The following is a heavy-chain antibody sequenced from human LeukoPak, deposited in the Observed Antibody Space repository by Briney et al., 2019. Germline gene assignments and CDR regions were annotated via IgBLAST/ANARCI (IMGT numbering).Heavy chain of an antibody. D-gene: IGHD3-9*01. CDR1: GGSISTYY. J-gene: IGHJ5*02. Sequence: SETLSLTCTVSGGSISTYYWNWIRQPPGKGLEWIGYIDYSGSTNYNPPLKSRVTISVDTSKNQFSLKLSSVTAADTAVYYCAGSKFYNWFDPWAREPWSPSPQ. CDR3: AGSKFYNWFDP. V-gene: IGHV4-59*08. CDR2: IDYSGST.